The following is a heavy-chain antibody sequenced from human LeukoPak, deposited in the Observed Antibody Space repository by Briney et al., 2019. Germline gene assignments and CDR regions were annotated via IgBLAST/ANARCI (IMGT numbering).Heavy chain of an antibody. CDR2: IYYSGST. Sequence: PSETLSLTCTVSGGSINSYYWSWIRQPPGKGLEWIGYIYYSGSTNYNPSLKSRVTISVDTSKNQFSLKLSSVTAADTAVYYCARGGYSGYEIFDYWGQGTLVTVSS. CDR1: GGSINSYY. V-gene: IGHV4-59*01. CDR3: ARGGYSGYEIFDY. D-gene: IGHD5-12*01. J-gene: IGHJ4*02.